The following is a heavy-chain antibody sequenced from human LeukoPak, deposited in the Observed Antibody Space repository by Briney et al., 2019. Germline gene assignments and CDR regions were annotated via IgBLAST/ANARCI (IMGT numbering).Heavy chain of an antibody. J-gene: IGHJ4*02. D-gene: IGHD4-11*01. CDR3: ARDYSKGGGFDF. Sequence: PSETLSLTCTVSGGSISGFYWSWIRQPPGKGLEWIGYMDKSGSTTYNPSLKSRVTISVDTSKNQFSLKLSPVTAADTAVYYCARDYSKGGGFDFWGQRTLVTVSS. CDR2: MDKSGST. V-gene: IGHV4-59*01. CDR1: GGSISGFY.